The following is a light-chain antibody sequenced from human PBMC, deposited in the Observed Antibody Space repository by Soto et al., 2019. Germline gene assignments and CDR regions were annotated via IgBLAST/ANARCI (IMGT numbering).Light chain of an antibody. CDR2: GSS. CDR3: QQYGSSPPYT. V-gene: IGKV3-20*01. J-gene: IGKJ2*01. CDR1: QSVSNNY. Sequence: ELVLTQSPGTLSLSPGERATLSCRASQSVSNNYLAWYQQKPGQSPKLLIFGSSDRATGIPDRFSGSGSGTDFTLTISSLEPEDFAVYYCQQYGSSPPYTFGQGTKLEIK.